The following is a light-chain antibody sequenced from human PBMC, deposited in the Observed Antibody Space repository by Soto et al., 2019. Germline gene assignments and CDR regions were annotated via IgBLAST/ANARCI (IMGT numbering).Light chain of an antibody. CDR1: SSDVGGYNY. Sequence: QSALTQPASVSGSPGQSITISCTGTSSDVGGYNYVSWYQQHPGKAPKLLIYDVSHRPSGVSNRFSGSKSGNTASLTISGLQAEDEADYYCSSYTSNRLFGGGTKLTVL. J-gene: IGLJ3*02. CDR3: SSYTSNRL. V-gene: IGLV2-14*01. CDR2: DVS.